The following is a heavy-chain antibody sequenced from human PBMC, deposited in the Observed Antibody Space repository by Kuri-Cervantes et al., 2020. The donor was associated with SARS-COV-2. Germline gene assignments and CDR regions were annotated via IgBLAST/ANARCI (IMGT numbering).Heavy chain of an antibody. CDR3: ASGNDFSLDY. Sequence: GSLRLSCTVSYASMTSFYWSWIRQSPGRGLEWIGCIYHTGKSNYSPSLESRVSMSMAASESRFYLTLTSVTAADTAIYYCASGNDFSLDYWGQGTLVTVSS. CDR1: YASMTSFY. D-gene: IGHD1-1*01. J-gene: IGHJ4*02. CDR2: IYHTGKS. V-gene: IGHV4-59*01.